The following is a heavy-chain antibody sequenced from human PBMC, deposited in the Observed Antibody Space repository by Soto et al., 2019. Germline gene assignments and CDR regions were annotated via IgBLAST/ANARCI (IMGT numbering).Heavy chain of an antibody. CDR3: VRVNEGVYYASSGDYDS. J-gene: IGHJ4*02. V-gene: IGHV1-18*03. CDR1: DYRVSSYG. Sequence: ASVKVSCKASDYRVSSYGIFWVRQAPGQGLQWMGWISTYSGNTKFAQDFRDRLTMTTDTSTKTAYMELRSLRSDDMAVYYCVRVNEGVYYASSGDYDSWGQGTPVPVSS. CDR2: ISTYSGNT. D-gene: IGHD3-22*01.